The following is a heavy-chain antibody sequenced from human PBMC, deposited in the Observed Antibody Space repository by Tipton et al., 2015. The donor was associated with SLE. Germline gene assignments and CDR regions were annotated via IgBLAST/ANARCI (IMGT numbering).Heavy chain of an antibody. Sequence: LRLSCTVSGGSISSYYWSWIRQPPGKGLEWIGYIFYSGSTNSNPFLKSRVTISVDTSKNQFSLRLTSVTAADTAVYYCARTLGAIAHTVYDAFDIWGQGKMVTVSS. CDR1: GGSISSYY. V-gene: IGHV4-59*01. CDR2: IFYSGST. D-gene: IGHD1-26*01. CDR3: ARTLGAIAHTVYDAFDI. J-gene: IGHJ3*02.